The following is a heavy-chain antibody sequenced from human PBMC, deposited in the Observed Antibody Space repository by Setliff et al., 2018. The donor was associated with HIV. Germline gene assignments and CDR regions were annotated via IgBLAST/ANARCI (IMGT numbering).Heavy chain of an antibody. CDR3: ARFSRLFDP. CDR2: IYHGGST. J-gene: IGHJ5*02. Sequence: KPSETLSLTCSVSGFSISGGYYWGWIRQPPGKGLEWIGNIYHGGSTYYNPSLKSRVTISMDTSKSQFFLKLASVTAADTAIYFCARFSRLFDPWGQGTLVTVSS. CDR1: GFSISGGYY. V-gene: IGHV4-38-2*01.